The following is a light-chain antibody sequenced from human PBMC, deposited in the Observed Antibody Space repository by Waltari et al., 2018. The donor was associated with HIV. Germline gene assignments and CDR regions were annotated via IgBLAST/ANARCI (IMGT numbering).Light chain of an antibody. CDR1: SNNVGFQG. CDR2: RNN. V-gene: IGLV10-54*04. J-gene: IGLJ3*02. CDR3: SAWDSSLNVWM. Sequence: QPGLTQPPSMSKGLRQTATLTCSGNSNNVGFQGAAWLQHHQGHPPKLLSYRNNNRPSGISGKFSASRSGSTASLTITGLQAEDEADYYCSAWDSSLNVWMFGGGTKLTVL.